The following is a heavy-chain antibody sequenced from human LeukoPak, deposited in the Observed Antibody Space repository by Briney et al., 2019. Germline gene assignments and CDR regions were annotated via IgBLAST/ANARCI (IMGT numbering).Heavy chain of an antibody. CDR1: GFTFSSYG. CDR3: AKERDTAMVTIDY. Sequence: PGGSLRLSCAASGFTFSSYGMLWVRQAPGKGLEWVAFIRYDGSNKYYADSVKGRFTISRDNSKNTLYLQMNSLRAEDTAVYYCAKERDTAMVTIDYWGQGTLVTVSS. J-gene: IGHJ4*02. CDR2: IRYDGSNK. D-gene: IGHD5-18*01. V-gene: IGHV3-30*02.